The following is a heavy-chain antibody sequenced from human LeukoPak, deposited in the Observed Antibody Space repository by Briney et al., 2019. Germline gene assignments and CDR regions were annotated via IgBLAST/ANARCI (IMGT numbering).Heavy chain of an antibody. CDR1: GYTFTTYG. J-gene: IGHJ4*02. CDR3: ARRTYSSSSSLFDY. CDR2: ISAYNGNT. Sequence: GASVKVSCKASGYTFTTYGISWVRQAPGQGLEWMAWISAYNGNTNYAQNLQGRFTMTTDTSTTTAYMELRSLGSDDTAFYYCARRTYSSSSSLFDYWGQGTLVTVSS. D-gene: IGHD6-6*01. V-gene: IGHV1-18*01.